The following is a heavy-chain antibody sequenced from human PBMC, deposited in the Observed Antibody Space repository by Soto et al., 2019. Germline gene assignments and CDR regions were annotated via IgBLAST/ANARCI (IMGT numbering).Heavy chain of an antibody. CDR1: GGSISSYY. D-gene: IGHD3-3*01. CDR2: TYYSGST. Sequence: QVQLQESGPGLVKPSETLSLTCTVSGGSISSYYWSWIRQPPGKGLEWIGYTYYSGSTNYNPSLKSRVTISVDTSKNQFSLKLCSVTAADTAVYYCARVSSDYDFWSGYYTGFDYWGQGTLVTVSS. V-gene: IGHV4-59*01. J-gene: IGHJ4*02. CDR3: ARVSSDYDFWSGYYTGFDY.